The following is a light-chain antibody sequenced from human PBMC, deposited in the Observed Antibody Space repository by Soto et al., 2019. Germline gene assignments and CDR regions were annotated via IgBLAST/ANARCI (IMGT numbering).Light chain of an antibody. J-gene: IGKJ1*01. Sequence: EVVMTQSPATLSVSPGERATLSCRASESVSRNLAWYQQKPGQAPRLLIYDASTRATGIPDRFSGSGSGTEFTLTISSLHSEDFGVYYCQQYDNWWKFGQGTKV. CDR3: QQYDNWWK. V-gene: IGKV3-15*01. CDR1: ESVSRN. CDR2: DAS.